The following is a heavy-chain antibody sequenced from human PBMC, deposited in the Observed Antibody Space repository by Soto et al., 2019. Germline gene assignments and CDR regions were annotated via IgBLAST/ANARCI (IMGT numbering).Heavy chain of an antibody. CDR2: ISYDGSNK. J-gene: IGHJ4*02. V-gene: IGHV3-30*18. CDR1: GFTFSSYG. D-gene: IGHD1-26*01. CDR3: AKGSYNGRYSDFDY. Sequence: QVQLVESGGGVVQPGRSLRLSCAASGFTFSSYGMFWVRQAPGKGLEWVALISYDGSNKYCADSVKGRFTISRDNSKNTLYLQMNSLRAEDTAVYYCAKGSYNGRYSDFDYWGQGTLVTVSS.